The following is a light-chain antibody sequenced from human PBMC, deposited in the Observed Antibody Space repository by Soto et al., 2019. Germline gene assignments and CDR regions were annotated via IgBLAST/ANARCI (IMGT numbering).Light chain of an antibody. CDR2: DAS. CDR3: QQRSNWPRYT. Sequence: EIVLTQSPATLSLSPGERATLSCRASQSVSSYLAWYQQKPGQAPRLLIYDASNRATGIPARFSGSGSGTYFTLXISSLEPEDFAVYYCQQRSNWPRYTFGQGXKXXI. CDR1: QSVSSY. V-gene: IGKV3-11*01. J-gene: IGKJ2*01.